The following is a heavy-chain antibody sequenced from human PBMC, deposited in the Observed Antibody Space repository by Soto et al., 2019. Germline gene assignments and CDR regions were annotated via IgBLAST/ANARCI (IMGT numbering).Heavy chain of an antibody. J-gene: IGHJ4*02. D-gene: IGHD5-18*01. Sequence: QVQLQESGPGLVKPSQTLSLTCSVSGGSISSGDHYWGRIRQPPGKGPEWIGHIKNSGSPYYSPAPRSRVTVSADTSSNQFSLKLNSVTAADTAVYFCARGRGFGYGIDYWGQGKVVSVSS. CDR3: ARGRGFGYGIDY. CDR2: IKNSGSP. V-gene: IGHV4-30-4*01. CDR1: GGSISSGDHY.